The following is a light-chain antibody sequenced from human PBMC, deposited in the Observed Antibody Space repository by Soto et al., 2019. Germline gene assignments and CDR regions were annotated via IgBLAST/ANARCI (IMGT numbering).Light chain of an antibody. Sequence: DIQMTQSPSTVSASVGERFTITCRASQNINSWLAWYQQKPGSAPKVLIYDASSLESGVPSRFSGSGSGTDFTLTISSLQPEDFATYYCQQFNNYPITFGQGTRLEIK. V-gene: IGKV1-5*01. CDR1: QNINSW. CDR2: DAS. J-gene: IGKJ5*01. CDR3: QQFNNYPIT.